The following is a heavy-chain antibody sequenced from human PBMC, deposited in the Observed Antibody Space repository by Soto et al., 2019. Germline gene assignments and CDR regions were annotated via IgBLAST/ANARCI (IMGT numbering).Heavy chain of an antibody. V-gene: IGHV3-30*03. CDR1: GFTFSNYG. Sequence: VQLVESGGGMVQPGGSLRLSCAASGFTFSNYGMHWVRQAPGKGQEWVADITKNGRNKDYADSVKGRLAISRDNSKNTLELQMNSLRVEDTAMYYCGRCNGDDCHSPFDYWGQGTLVTVSS. CDR2: ITKNGRNK. J-gene: IGHJ4*02. D-gene: IGHD2-8*01. CDR3: GRCNGDDCHSPFDY.